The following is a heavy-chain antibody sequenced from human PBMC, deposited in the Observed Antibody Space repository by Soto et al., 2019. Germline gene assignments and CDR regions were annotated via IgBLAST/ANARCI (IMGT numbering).Heavy chain of an antibody. CDR3: ATSVVPGSRHTDFES. J-gene: IGHJ4*02. CDR2: IYHGGTT. CDR1: GASISTTSYY. Sequence: PSETLSLTCTVSGASISTTSYYWGWFRHPPGKGLDWIGNIYHGGTTYYNPSLKSRVTISVDTSKNHFSLKVNYVTAADTAVYYCATSVVPGSRHTDFESWGPGNLVTGSS. V-gene: IGHV4-39*02. D-gene: IGHD2-21*02.